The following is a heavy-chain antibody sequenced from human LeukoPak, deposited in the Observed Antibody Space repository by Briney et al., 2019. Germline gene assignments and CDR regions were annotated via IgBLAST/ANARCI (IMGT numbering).Heavy chain of an antibody. CDR1: GFTFSSYA. J-gene: IGHJ4*02. CDR2: MSGSAGST. CDR3: AKDRGLGFYDDSGHHY. Sequence: PGGSLRLSCAASGFTFSSYAMSWVRQAPGKGLEWVSAMSGSAGSTYYADSVKGRFTISRDNSKNTLYLQMNSLRAEDTAVYYCAKDRGLGFYDDSGHHYWGQGTLVTVSS. D-gene: IGHD2/OR15-2a*01. V-gene: IGHV3-23*01.